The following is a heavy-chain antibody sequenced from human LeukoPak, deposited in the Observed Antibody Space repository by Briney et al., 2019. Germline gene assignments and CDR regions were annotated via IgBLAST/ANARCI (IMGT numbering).Heavy chain of an antibody. Sequence: GGSLRLSCTASGFTFSDYAMSWVRQAPGKGLEWVSGISGSGGSIRYADSVKGRFIISRDNSKNTLYLQMNSLRAEDTAVYYCAEGGDGYNYYFDYWGQETLVTVSS. CDR2: ISGSGGSI. CDR3: AEGGDGYNYYFDY. CDR1: GFTFSDYA. J-gene: IGHJ4*02. D-gene: IGHD5-24*01. V-gene: IGHV3-23*01.